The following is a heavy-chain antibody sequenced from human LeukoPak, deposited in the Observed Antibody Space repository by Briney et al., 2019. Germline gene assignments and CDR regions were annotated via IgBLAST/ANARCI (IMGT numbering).Heavy chain of an antibody. V-gene: IGHV4-39*01. Sequence: SETLSLSCTVSGGSISSSSYFWGWIRQPPGKGLEWVGSMSYSGSTYYNPSLKSRVTISVDTSKNQFSLKLSSVTAADTAVYYCARRSSSQPPNYWGQGTLVTVSS. CDR1: GGSISSSSYF. CDR3: ARRSSSQPPNY. J-gene: IGHJ4*02. D-gene: IGHD6-13*01. CDR2: MSYSGST.